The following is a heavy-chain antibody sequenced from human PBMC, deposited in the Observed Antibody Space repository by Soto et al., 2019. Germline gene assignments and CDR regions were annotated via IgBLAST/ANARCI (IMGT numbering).Heavy chain of an antibody. Sequence: LXLSWAASGFICSNAGSSWVRQAPGKGLEWVGRTKSKTNGGTTDYAAPVRGRFSISRDDSKNTLYLQMSSLKTEDTAVYYCTTDDPINRYWGQGTLVTVSS. J-gene: IGHJ1*01. CDR2: TKSKTNGGTT. CDR1: GFICSNAG. V-gene: IGHV3-15*01. CDR3: TTDDPINRY.